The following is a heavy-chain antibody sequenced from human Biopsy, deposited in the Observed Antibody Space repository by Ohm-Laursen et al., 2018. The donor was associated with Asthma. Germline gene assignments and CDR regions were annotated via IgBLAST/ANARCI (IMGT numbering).Heavy chain of an antibody. CDR1: GFTFSSYA. Sequence: SLRLSCAASGFTFSSYAFNWVRQAPGKGLEWVSYITGSGSTIYYADSVKGRFTLSRDNAKNSLYLQMNSLRDEDTAVYYCALKYRNSVFPEYGMDVWGQGTTATVSS. CDR3: ALKYRNSVFPEYGMDV. CDR2: ITGSGSTI. V-gene: IGHV3-48*02. J-gene: IGHJ6*02. D-gene: IGHD4-11*01.